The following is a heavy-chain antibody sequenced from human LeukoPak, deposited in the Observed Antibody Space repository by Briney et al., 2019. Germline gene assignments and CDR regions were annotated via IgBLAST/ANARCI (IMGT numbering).Heavy chain of an antibody. CDR1: GGSIGSYY. V-gene: IGHV4-4*08. CDR2: IYTSGST. D-gene: IGHD6-13*01. CDR3: ARDFGSSWYGDAFDI. J-gene: IGHJ3*02. Sequence: SETLSLTCTVSGGSIGSYYWSWIRQPPGKGLEWIGYIYTSGSTNYNPSLKSRVTISVDTSKNQFSLKLSSVTAADTAVYYCARDFGSSWYGDAFDIWGQGTMVTVSS.